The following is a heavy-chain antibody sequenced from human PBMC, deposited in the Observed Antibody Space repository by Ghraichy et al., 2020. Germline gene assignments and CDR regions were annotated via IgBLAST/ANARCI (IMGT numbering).Heavy chain of an antibody. D-gene: IGHD2-8*02. V-gene: IGHV3-23*01. CDR2: ISDSGDNT. J-gene: IGHJ4*02. CDR3: ARGGYCSGGYSFPFDY. Sequence: GESLNISCAASGFSFRTYGMSWVRQTPGKGLEWVSSISDSGDNTNYADFVKGRFTISRDNSRDTLYLQMNSLRAEDTAIYFCARGGYCSGGYSFPFDYWGQGTLVAVS. CDR1: GFSFRTYG.